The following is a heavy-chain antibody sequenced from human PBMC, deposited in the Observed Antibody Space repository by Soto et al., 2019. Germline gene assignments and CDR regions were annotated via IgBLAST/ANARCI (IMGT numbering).Heavy chain of an antibody. CDR3: AKDRDDYRNYVFDY. V-gene: IGHV3-23*01. Sequence: EVQLLESGGGLVQPGWSLRLSCAASGFTFTNYAMTWVRQAPGKGLEWVSISSGSGSGGSTNYADSVKGRFTISRDNSKNTLYLQMNSLRVEDTAVYYCAKDRDDYRNYVFDYWGQGTLVTVSS. CDR2: SSGSGSGGST. D-gene: IGHD4-4*01. CDR1: GFTFTNYA. J-gene: IGHJ4*02.